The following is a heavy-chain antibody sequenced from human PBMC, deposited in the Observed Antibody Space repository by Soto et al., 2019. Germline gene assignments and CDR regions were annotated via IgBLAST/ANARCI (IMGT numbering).Heavy chain of an antibody. CDR2: MYYSGST. D-gene: IGHD2-21*02. Sequence: TLSLTCTVSGGSVSSGRNYWNWIRQPPGKGLEWIGYMYYSGSTNYNPSLKSRVTISVDTSKNQFSLKLTSVTAADTAVYYCARGSHCGGDCYSGYYYYYGMDVWGQGTTVTVSS. CDR3: ARGSHCGGDCYSGYYYYYGMDV. CDR1: GGSVSSGRNY. V-gene: IGHV4-61*01. J-gene: IGHJ6*02.